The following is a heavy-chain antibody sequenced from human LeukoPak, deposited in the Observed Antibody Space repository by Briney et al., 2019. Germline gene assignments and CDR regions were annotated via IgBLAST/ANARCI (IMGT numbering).Heavy chain of an antibody. Sequence: GGSLRLSCAASGFTFNTYSMNWVRQAPGKGLEWVSSISDNSNYIYYSDSVEGRFTISRDNAKNSLYLQMNSLRAEDTAVYYCARDHCSSTSCYGNYFDYWGQGTLVTVSS. V-gene: IGHV3-21*01. CDR3: ARDHCSSTSCYGNYFDY. CDR2: ISDNSNYI. J-gene: IGHJ4*02. D-gene: IGHD2-2*01. CDR1: GFTFNTYS.